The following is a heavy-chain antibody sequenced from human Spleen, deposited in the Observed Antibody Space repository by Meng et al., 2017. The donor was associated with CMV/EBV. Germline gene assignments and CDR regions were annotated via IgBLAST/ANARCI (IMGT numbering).Heavy chain of an antibody. CDR3: ARDLTILELGPLDY. V-gene: IGHV3-43*01. CDR2: ISWDGDHT. CDR1: GFTFDKYT. J-gene: IGHJ4*02. Sequence: GESLKISCAASGFTFDKYTMHWVRQSPQKGLKWVALISWDGDHTYYADSVKGRFTISRDNSKNSLYLQMNHLRPDDAALYFCARDLTILELGPLDYWGQGSLVTVSS. D-gene: IGHD1-26*01.